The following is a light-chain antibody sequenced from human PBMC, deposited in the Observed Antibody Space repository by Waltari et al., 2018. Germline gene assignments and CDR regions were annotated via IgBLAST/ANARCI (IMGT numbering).Light chain of an antibody. CDR2: DDS. CDR3: QVWDSSSDHPV. V-gene: IGLV3-21*02. CDR1: NIGRKS. J-gene: IGLJ2*01. Sequence: SYVLTQPPSVSVAPGQTARITCGGNNIGRKSVPWYQQKPGQAPVLVVYDDSDRPSGIPERFSGSNSGNTATLTISRVEAGDEADYYCQVWDSSSDHPVFGGGTKLTVL.